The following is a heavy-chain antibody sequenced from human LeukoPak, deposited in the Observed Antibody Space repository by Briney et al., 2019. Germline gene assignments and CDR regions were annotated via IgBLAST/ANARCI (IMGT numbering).Heavy chain of an antibody. J-gene: IGHJ3*02. CDR1: GFTFSTYG. D-gene: IGHD3-16*01. CDR2: ISYDGSNK. V-gene: IGHV3-30*03. Sequence: GGSLRLSCAASGFTFSTYGMHWVRQAPGKELEWAAVISYDGSNKYYADSVKGRFTISRDNSKNTLYLQMDSLRAEDTAVYYCATFSRGATFDIWGQGTMVTVSS. CDR3: ATFSRGATFDI.